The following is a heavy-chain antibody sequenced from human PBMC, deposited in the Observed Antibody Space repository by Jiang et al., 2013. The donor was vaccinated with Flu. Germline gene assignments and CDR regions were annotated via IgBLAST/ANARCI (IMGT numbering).Heavy chain of an antibody. D-gene: IGHD2-15*01. Sequence: VQLVESGAEVKKPGASVKVSCKASGYTLTSYYMHWVRQAPGQGLEWMGIINPSGGSTSYAQKFQGRVTMTRDTSTSTVYMELSSLRSEDTAVYYCAVVVAATPGFGLDYWGQGTLVHRLL. V-gene: IGHV1-46*01. J-gene: IGHJ4*02. CDR1: GYTLTSYY. CDR3: AVVVAATPGFGLDY. CDR2: INPSGGST.